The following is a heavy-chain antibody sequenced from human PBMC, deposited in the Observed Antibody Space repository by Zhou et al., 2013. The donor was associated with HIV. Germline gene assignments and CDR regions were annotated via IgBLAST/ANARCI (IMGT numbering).Heavy chain of an antibody. CDR2: INPNSGGT. CDR3: ARGKQYYDFWSAYPYFFDY. V-gene: IGHV1-2*02. D-gene: IGHD3-3*01. CDR1: GYTFTDYY. J-gene: IGHJ4*02. Sequence: VQLVQSGAEVKKPGASVKVSCKASGYTFTDYYMHWVRQAPGQGLEWMGWINPNSGGTNYAQKFQVRVTMTRDTSIRTAYMELSRLRSDDTAVYYCARGKQYYDFWSAYPYFFDYWGLGTLVTVSS.